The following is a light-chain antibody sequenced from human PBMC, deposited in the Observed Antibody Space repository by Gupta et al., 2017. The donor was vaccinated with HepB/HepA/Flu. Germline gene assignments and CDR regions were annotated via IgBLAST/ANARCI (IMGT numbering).Light chain of an antibody. J-gene: IGKJ1*01. CDR3: QQYDTLPRT. CDR1: QSVRNSY. CDR2: GAS. V-gene: IGKV3-20*01. Sequence: EIVLTQSPGTLSLSPGERATVSCRASQSVRNSYLAWYQQKPGQAPRLLIYGASSRATGIPDRFSGSGSGTDFTLTINRMEPEDFAVYYCQQYDTLPRTFGQGTKVEIK.